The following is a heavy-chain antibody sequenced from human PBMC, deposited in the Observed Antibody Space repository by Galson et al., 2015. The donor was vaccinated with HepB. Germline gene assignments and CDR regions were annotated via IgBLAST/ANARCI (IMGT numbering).Heavy chain of an antibody. V-gene: IGHV3-30-3*02. J-gene: IGHJ4*02. Sequence: SLRLSCAASGFTFSSYAMHWVRQAPGKGLEWVAVISYDGSNKYYADSVKGRFTISRDNSKNTLYLQMNSLRAEDTAVYYCAKRYSKRTLGYYFDYWGQGTLVTVSS. CDR3: AKRYSKRTLGYYFDY. D-gene: IGHD4-11*01. CDR1: GFTFSSYA. CDR2: ISYDGSNK.